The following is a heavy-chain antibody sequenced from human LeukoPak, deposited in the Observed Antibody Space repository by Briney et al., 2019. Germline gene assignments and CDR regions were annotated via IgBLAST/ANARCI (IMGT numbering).Heavy chain of an antibody. CDR1: GEPISSYY. J-gene: IGHJ4*02. CDR3: ARGDYDFWSGNWRFDT. CDR2: VYYNGNT. V-gene: IGHV4-59*01. D-gene: IGHD3-3*01. Sequence: SETLSLTCLVSGEPISSYYWSWIRQAPGRGAEYIGNVYYNGNTNYNPSLKSRVAISVDASKNQFSLKVDSVTTADTAVYYCARGDYDFWSGNWRFDTWGQGTLVTVSS.